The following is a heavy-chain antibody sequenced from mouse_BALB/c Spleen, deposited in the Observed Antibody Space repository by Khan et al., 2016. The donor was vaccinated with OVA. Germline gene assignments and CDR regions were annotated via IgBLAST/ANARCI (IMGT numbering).Heavy chain of an antibody. J-gene: IGHJ3*01. V-gene: IGHV1-5*01. CDR3: TRFGYLFAY. D-gene: IGHD2-2*01. CDR1: GYTFTSYW. CDR2: IYPGNSDT. Sequence: VQLQQSGTVLARPGTSVKMSCKASGYTFTSYWMHWVKQRPGQGLEWIGAIYPGNSDTSYNQKFKGKAKLPAVTSTSTAYLELSSLTNEGSAVDYCTRFGYLFAYWGQGTLVTVSA.